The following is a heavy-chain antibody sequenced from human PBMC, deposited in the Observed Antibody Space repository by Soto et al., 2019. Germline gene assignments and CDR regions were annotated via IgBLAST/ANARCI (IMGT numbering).Heavy chain of an antibody. V-gene: IGHV4-31*03. Sequence: SETLSLTCTVSGGSISSGGYYWSWIRQHPGMGLEWIGYIYYSGSTYYNPSLKSRVTISVDTSKNQFSLKLSSVTAAATAAYYCARESNYYDSSGPSAPFDYWGQGTLVTVSS. J-gene: IGHJ4*02. CDR2: IYYSGST. CDR3: ARESNYYDSSGPSAPFDY. CDR1: GGSISSGGYY. D-gene: IGHD3-22*01.